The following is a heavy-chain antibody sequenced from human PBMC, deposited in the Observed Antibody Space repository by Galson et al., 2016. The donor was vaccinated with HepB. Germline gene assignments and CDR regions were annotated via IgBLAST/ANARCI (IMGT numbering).Heavy chain of an antibody. Sequence: LSLTCTVSGGSVNSGRYYWSWLRQPPGKGLEWIGYIYYSGITNYNPSLKSRIAISVDTSKNQFSLKLTSVTAADTAVYYCASVFGSSWFYYFDFWGQGIQLT. CDR3: ASVFGSSWFYYFDF. CDR1: GGSVNSGRYY. V-gene: IGHV4-61*01. J-gene: IGHJ4*02. CDR2: IYYSGIT. D-gene: IGHD6-13*01.